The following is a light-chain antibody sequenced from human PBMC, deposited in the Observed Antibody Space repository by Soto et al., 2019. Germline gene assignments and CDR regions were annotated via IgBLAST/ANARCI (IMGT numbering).Light chain of an antibody. CDR3: QQYNNWLRA. CDR1: KSVSSN. J-gene: IGKJ2*01. CDR2: GAS. V-gene: IGKV3-15*01. Sequence: EIVLTQSPATLSVSPGERATLSCRASKSVSSNLAWYQQKPGQAPRLLIYGASTRATGIPARLSGSGSGTEFALTFIILHSEEFVVYYCQQYNNWLRAFGQGTKLEIK.